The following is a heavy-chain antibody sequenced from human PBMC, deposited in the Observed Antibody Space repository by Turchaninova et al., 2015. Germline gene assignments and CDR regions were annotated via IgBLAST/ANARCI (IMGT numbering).Heavy chain of an antibody. CDR2: INRSGGD. D-gene: IGHD4-17*01. Sequence: QVQLQQWGAGLLKPSETLSLTCGVHDGSFSGYYWCWIRQPPGKGLEWIGDINRSGGDTYNPSLKSRVSISRDTSKNQVSLKLTSVTAADTAVYYCAKSDRNTVTTHYWGQGTLVTVSS. V-gene: IGHV4-34*01. J-gene: IGHJ4*02. CDR3: AKSDRNTVTTHY. CDR1: DGSFSGYY.